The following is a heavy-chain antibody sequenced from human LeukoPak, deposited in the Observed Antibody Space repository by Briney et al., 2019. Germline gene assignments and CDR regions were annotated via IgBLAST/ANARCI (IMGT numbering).Heavy chain of an antibody. CDR3: ARGPINIATAANGFDY. Sequence: GGSLRLSCAASGFTFSSYSMNWVRQAPGKGLEWVSSISTSSSYIYYADSVKGRFTISRDNAKNSLYLQMNSLRVEDTAVYYCARGPINIATAANGFDYWGQGTLVTVSS. D-gene: IGHD6-13*01. CDR2: ISTSSSYI. CDR1: GFTFSSYS. V-gene: IGHV3-21*01. J-gene: IGHJ4*02.